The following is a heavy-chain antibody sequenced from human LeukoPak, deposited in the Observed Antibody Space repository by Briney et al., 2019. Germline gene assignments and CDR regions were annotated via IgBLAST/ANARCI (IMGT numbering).Heavy chain of an antibody. V-gene: IGHV3-23*01. Sequence: PGGSLRLSCAASGFTFSSYAMSWVRQAPGKGLEWVSAISGSGGSTYYADSVRGRLTISRDNSKNTLYLQMNSLRAEDTAVYYCARAGRADGDYHYFEYWGQGTLVTVSS. CDR2: ISGSGGST. CDR1: GFTFSSYA. J-gene: IGHJ4*02. D-gene: IGHD4-17*01. CDR3: ARAGRADGDYHYFEY.